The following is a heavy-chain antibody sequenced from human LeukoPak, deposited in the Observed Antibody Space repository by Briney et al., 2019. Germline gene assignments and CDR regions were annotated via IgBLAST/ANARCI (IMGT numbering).Heavy chain of an antibody. Sequence: PGGALRLSRAASGFTFSSYAMSWVRQAPGKGLEWVSAISGSGGSTYYADSVKGRFTISRDNSKNTLYLQMNSLRAEDTAVYYCAKDRPPTYYYDSSGKSAFDIWGQGTMVTVSS. V-gene: IGHV3-23*01. J-gene: IGHJ3*02. CDR2: ISGSGGST. CDR1: GFTFSSYA. CDR3: AKDRPPTYYYDSSGKSAFDI. D-gene: IGHD3-22*01.